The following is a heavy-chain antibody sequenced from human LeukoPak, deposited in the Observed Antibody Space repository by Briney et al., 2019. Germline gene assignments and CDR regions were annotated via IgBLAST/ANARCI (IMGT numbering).Heavy chain of an antibody. J-gene: IGHJ4*02. CDR2: IIPIFGTA. D-gene: IGHD2-8*01. CDR1: GGTFSSYA. V-gene: IGHV1-69*05. Sequence: SVKVSCKASGGTFSSYAISWVRQAPGQGLEWMGGIIPIFGTANYAQKFQGRVTITTDESTSTAYMELSSLRSEDTAVYYCAREDCTNGVCYSPFDYWGQGTLVTVSS. CDR3: AREDCTNGVCYSPFDY.